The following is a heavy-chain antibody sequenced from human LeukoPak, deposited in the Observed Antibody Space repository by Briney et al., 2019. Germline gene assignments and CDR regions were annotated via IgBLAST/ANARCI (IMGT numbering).Heavy chain of an antibody. CDR3: AREDGYSSDC. Sequence: PGGSLRLSCAVSGFTFSSYSMNWVRQAPGKGLEWVSSTSSSASYIYYADSVKGRFTISRDNAKNSLYLQMNSLRVEDTALYYCAREDGYSSDCWGQGTLVTVSS. CDR2: TSSSASYI. D-gene: IGHD6-13*01. CDR1: GFTFSSYS. J-gene: IGHJ4*02. V-gene: IGHV3-21*01.